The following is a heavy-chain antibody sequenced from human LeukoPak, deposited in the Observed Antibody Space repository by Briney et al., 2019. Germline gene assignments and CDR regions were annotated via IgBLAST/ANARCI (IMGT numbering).Heavy chain of an antibody. Sequence: GGSLRLSCAASGFTFSSYSMNWVRRAPGKGLEWVSSISSSSYIYYADSVKGRFTISRDNAKNSLYLQMNSLRAEDTAVYYCARDHYYYGSGSQLYYFDYWGQGTLVTVSS. CDR2: ISSSSYI. CDR1: GFTFSSYS. J-gene: IGHJ4*02. CDR3: ARDHYYYGSGSQLYYFDY. D-gene: IGHD3-10*01. V-gene: IGHV3-21*01.